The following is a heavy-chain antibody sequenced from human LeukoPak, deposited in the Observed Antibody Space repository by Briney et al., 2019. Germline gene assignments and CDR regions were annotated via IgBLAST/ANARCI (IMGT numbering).Heavy chain of an antibody. CDR3: ARDRTVTPRFDY. CDR2: ISSSSSTI. D-gene: IGHD4-17*01. CDR1: GFTFSSYS. V-gene: IGHV3-48*04. Sequence: GGALKLSCAASGFTFSSYSMNWVRPAPGKGPGGVSYISSSSSTIYYAGSVKGRFTISRDNDKNSLYLQMNSLRAEDTAVYYCARDRTVTPRFDYWGQGTLVTVSS. J-gene: IGHJ4*02.